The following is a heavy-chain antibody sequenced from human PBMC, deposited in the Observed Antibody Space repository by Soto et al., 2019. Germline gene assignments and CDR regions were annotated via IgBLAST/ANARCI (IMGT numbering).Heavy chain of an antibody. Sequence: PGESLKISCKGSGCSFTTYWIGWVRQMPGEGLEWMGLIFAGDSDTRYSPSFQGQVTISADKSISTAYLQWSSLKASDTAMYYCARHGRFSSGHYYFDYWGQGTLVTVSS. CDR2: IFAGDSDT. J-gene: IGHJ4*02. CDR3: ARHGRFSSGHYYFDY. CDR1: GCSFTTYW. D-gene: IGHD3-22*01. V-gene: IGHV5-51*01.